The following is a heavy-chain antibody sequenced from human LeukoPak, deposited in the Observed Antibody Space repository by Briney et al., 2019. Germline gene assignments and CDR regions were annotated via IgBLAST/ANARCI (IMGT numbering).Heavy chain of an antibody. V-gene: IGHV4-59*01. Sequence: SETLSLTRTVSRGSLSSYYWSWIRQPPGEGLEWIRYIYYSASTNYTPSLKRRVTISADTSKNQSSLKLRSVTAADTAVYYCASEATDAFDIWGQGTMVTVSS. CDR3: ASEATDAFDI. CDR1: RGSLSSYY. CDR2: IYYSAST. J-gene: IGHJ3*02.